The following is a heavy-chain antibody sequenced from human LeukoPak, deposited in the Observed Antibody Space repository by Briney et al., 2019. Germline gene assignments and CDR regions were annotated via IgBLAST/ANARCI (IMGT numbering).Heavy chain of an antibody. D-gene: IGHD3-10*01. CDR3: ARDYYGSGSSRYGMDV. Sequence: GGSLRLSCAASGFTFSSYSMNWVRQAPGKGLEWVSSISSSSSYIYYADSVKGRFTISRDNAKNPLYLQMNSLRAEDTAVYYCARDYYGSGSSRYGMDVWGQGTTVTVSS. J-gene: IGHJ6*02. CDR2: ISSSSSYI. V-gene: IGHV3-21*01. CDR1: GFTFSSYS.